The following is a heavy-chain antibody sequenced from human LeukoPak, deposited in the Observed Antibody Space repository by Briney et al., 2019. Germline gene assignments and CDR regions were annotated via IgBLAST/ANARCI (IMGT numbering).Heavy chain of an antibody. J-gene: IGHJ4*02. CDR3: ARDGGWRSDY. D-gene: IGHD6-19*01. V-gene: IGHV3-48*03. Sequence: GGSLRLSCAASGFTFSSYEMNWVRQAPGKGLEWVSYISRSGSTIYYADSVKGRFTISRDNAKNSLYLQMNSLRAEDTAVYYCARDGGWRSDYWGQGTLVTVSS. CDR1: GFTFSSYE. CDR2: ISRSGSTI.